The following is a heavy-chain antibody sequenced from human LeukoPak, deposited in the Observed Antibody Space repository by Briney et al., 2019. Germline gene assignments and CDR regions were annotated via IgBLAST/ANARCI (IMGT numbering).Heavy chain of an antibody. CDR1: GGSVSSGSYY. CDR2: IYYSGST. Sequence: NPSETLSLTCTVSGGSVSSGSYYWSWIRQPPGKGLEWIGYIYYSGSTNYNPSLKSRVTISVDRSKNQFSLKLSSVTAADTAVYYCASPRGGNFGAFDIWGQGTMVTVSS. V-gene: IGHV4-61*01. D-gene: IGHD4-23*01. CDR3: ASPRGGNFGAFDI. J-gene: IGHJ3*02.